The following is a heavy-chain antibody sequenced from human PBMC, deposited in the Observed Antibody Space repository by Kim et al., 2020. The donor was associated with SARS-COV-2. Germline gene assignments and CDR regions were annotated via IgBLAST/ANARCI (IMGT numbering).Heavy chain of an antibody. CDR2: IYYSGST. J-gene: IGHJ4*02. CDR1: GGSISSYY. V-gene: IGHV4-59*01. Sequence: SETLSLTCTVSGGSISSYYWSWIRQPPGKGLEWIGYIYYSGSTNYNPSLKSRVTISVDTSKNQFSLKLSSVTAADTAVYYCARALSLRNLYYFDYWGQGTLVTVSS. CDR3: ARALSLRNLYYFDY.